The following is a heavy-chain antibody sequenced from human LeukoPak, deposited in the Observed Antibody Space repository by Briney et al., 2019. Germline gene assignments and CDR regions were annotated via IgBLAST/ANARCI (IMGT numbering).Heavy chain of an antibody. V-gene: IGHV1-69*04. Sequence: ASVKVSCKASGGTFSSYAISWVRQAPGQGLEWMGRIIPILGITNYAQKFQGRVMITADKSTSTAYMELSSLRSEDTAVYYCARGPVDCSGGSCYSYYFDYWGQGTLVTVSS. CDR1: GGTFSSYA. CDR2: IIPILGIT. J-gene: IGHJ4*02. CDR3: ARGPVDCSGGSCYSYYFDY. D-gene: IGHD2-15*01.